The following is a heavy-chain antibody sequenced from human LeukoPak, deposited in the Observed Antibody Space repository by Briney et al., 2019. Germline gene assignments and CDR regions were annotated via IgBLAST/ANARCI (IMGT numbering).Heavy chain of an antibody. CDR3: ATGNCSSTSCPAYYYYYMDV. Sequence: GASVKVSCKVSGYTLTELSMHWVRQAPGKGLEWMGGFDPEDGETIYAQKFQGRVTMTEDTSTDTAYMELSSLRSEDTAVYYCATGNCSSTSCPAYYYYYMDVWGKGTTVTVSS. J-gene: IGHJ6*03. V-gene: IGHV1-24*01. D-gene: IGHD2-2*01. CDR1: GYTLTELS. CDR2: FDPEDGET.